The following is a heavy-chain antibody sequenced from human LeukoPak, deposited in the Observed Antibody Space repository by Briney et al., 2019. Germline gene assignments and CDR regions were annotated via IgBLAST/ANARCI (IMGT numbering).Heavy chain of an antibody. V-gene: IGHV3-48*03. CDR1: GSTFSSYE. J-gene: IGHJ6*04. CDR2: ISSFGSTI. Sequence: GGSLRLSCAASGSTFSSYEMNWVRQAPGKGLEWVSYISSFGSTIYYADSVKGRFTISRDNAKNSLYLQMNSLRAEDTAVYYCAELGITMIGGVWGKGTTATISS. D-gene: IGHD3-10*02. CDR3: AELGITMIGGV.